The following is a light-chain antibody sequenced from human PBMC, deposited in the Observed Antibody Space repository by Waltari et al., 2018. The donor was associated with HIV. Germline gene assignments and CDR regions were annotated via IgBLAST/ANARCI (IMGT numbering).Light chain of an antibody. CDR1: SSDVAASNS. Sequence: QSALTQTRSVSRSPGQSVTISCPGTSSDVAASNSVFWYQQHPGKAPKLMIYDVSERPSGVPDRFSGSKSGNAASLTISGLQAEDEADYYCCSYAGNYTPCVFGTGTKVTVL. V-gene: IGLV2-11*01. CDR2: DVS. J-gene: IGLJ1*01. CDR3: CSYAGNYTPCV.